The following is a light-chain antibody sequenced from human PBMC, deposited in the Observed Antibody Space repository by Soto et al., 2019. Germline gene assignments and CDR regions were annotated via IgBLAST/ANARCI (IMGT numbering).Light chain of an antibody. CDR2: EVN. Sequence: QSALTQPPSASGSPGQSVTISCTGTSSDVGAYNYVSWYQQLPGKAPKLMIYEVNKRPSGVPDRFSGSKSSNTASLTVSGLQAEDEADYFCSAYVGNNNLVFGGGTKLTVL. V-gene: IGLV2-8*01. CDR1: SSDVGAYNY. J-gene: IGLJ2*01. CDR3: SAYVGNNNLV.